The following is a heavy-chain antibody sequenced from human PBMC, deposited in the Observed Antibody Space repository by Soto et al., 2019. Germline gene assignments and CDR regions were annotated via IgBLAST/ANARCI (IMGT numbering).Heavy chain of an antibody. Sequence: SGNLSLTCTVSGDSVTGHYWSWIRQPPGKGLEWIGYIYYSGSTNYNPSLKRRVTISADTSKNQLSLKMSSVNAADTAVYYGATWYYASGGFDYWGQGTMVTVSS. J-gene: IGHJ4*01. CDR3: ATWYYASGGFDY. CDR1: GDSVTGHY. CDR2: IYYSGST. V-gene: IGHV4-59*02. D-gene: IGHD3-22*01.